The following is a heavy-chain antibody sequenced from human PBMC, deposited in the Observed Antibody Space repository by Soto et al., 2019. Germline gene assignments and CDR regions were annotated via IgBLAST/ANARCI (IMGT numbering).Heavy chain of an antibody. J-gene: IGHJ4*02. D-gene: IGHD3-22*01. Sequence: PVGSLRLSCAASGFTFDDYAMHWVRQAPGKGLEWVSGISWNSGSIGYADSVKGRFTISRDNAKNSLYLQMNSLRAEDTALYYCAKDIHYDSSGYYGFDYWGQGTLVTVSS. CDR2: ISWNSGSI. CDR3: AKDIHYDSSGYYGFDY. CDR1: GFTFDDYA. V-gene: IGHV3-9*01.